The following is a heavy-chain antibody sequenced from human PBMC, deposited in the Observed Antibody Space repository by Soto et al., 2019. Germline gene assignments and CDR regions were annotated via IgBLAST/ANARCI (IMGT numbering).Heavy chain of an antibody. CDR1: GITFGSRA. D-gene: IGHD3-10*01. Sequence: EVQLLESGGDLIQPGGSLRLSCVASGITFGSRAMSWVRQAPGEGLEWVSTISGSGGSTYYADSVKGRFTISRDNSKNTLYLQMNSLRAEDTAVYYCAKPTRTGIWGQGTLVTVSS. V-gene: IGHV3-23*01. J-gene: IGHJ4*02. CDR2: ISGSGGST. CDR3: AKPTRTGI.